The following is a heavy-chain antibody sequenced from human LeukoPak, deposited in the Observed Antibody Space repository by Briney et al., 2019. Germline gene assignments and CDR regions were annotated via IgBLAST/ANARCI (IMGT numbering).Heavy chain of an antibody. D-gene: IGHD3-22*01. CDR3: SRFYSSGWASGAFDI. CDR1: GFTFTDYA. V-gene: IGHV3-49*04. J-gene: IGHJ3*02. CDR2: IRNKANGETT. Sequence: PGGSLRLSCTASGFTFTDYAMSWVRQAPGKGLEWIGFIRNKANGETTECAASVKGRFAISRDDSKSVAHLQMNSLKSEDTAVYYCSRFYSSGWASGAFDIWGQGTMVTVSS.